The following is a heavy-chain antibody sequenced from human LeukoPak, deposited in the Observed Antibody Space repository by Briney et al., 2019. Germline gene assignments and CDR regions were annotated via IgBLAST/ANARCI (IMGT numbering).Heavy chain of an antibody. CDR2: INPNSGGT. Sequence: ASVKVSCKASGYTFTGYYMHWVRQAPGQGLEWMGWINPNSGGTNYAQKFQGRVTMTRDTSISTAYMELSRLRSDDTAVYYCARDRRVGAIFGDAFDIWGQGTMVTVSS. V-gene: IGHV1-2*02. CDR1: GYTFTGYY. CDR3: ARDRRVGAIFGDAFDI. J-gene: IGHJ3*02. D-gene: IGHD1-26*01.